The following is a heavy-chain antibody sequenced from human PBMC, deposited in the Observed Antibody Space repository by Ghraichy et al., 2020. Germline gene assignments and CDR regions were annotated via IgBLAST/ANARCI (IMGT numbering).Heavy chain of an antibody. CDR3: ARLSQIKACNI. J-gene: IGHJ3*02. Sequence: VGSIFDRGSSNYTPSLKSRLTISLDTSKNQFSLKLRSVTAADTAIYFCARLSQIKACNIWGQGTQVTVS. CDR2: IFDRGSS. D-gene: IGHD5-24*01. V-gene: IGHV4-61*07.